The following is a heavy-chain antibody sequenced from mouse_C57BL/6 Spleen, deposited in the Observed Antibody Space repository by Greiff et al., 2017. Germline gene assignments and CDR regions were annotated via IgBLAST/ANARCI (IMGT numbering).Heavy chain of an antibody. J-gene: IGHJ1*03. CDR2: INYDGSIT. V-gene: IGHV5-16*01. CDR3: ARDGSYWYFDV. CDR1: GFTFSDYY. Sequence: EVKVVESEGGLVQPGSSMKLSCTASGFTFSDYYMAWVRQVPEKGLEWVANINYDGSITYYLDSLKSRFIISRDKAKNILYLQRSSLKSEDTATYYCARDGSYWYFDVWGTGTTVTVSS.